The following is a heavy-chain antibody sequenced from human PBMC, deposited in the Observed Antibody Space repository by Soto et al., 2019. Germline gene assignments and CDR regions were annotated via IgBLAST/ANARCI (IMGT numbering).Heavy chain of an antibody. CDR2: ISYDGSNK. CDR3: AKDYYDSSGYYSYYYYYYGMDV. Sequence: QPGGSLRLSCAASGFTFSSYGMHWVRQAPGKGLAWVAVISYDGSNKYYADTVKGRITISRENSKNKLYLQMNSLRDEDKAKYYSAKDYYDSSGYYSYYYYYYGMDVWGQGT. J-gene: IGHJ6*02. D-gene: IGHD3-22*01. V-gene: IGHV3-30*18. CDR1: GFTFSSYG.